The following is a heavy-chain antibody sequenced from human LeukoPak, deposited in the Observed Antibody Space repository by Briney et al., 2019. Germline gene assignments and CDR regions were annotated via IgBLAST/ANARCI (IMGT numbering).Heavy chain of an antibody. CDR2: ISSSGSTI. V-gene: IGHV3-11*01. CDR3: ARVRGYDFWSGYFDY. CDR1: GFTFSNYY. Sequence: GGSLRLSCAASGFTFSNYYMSWIRQAPGKGMEWDSSISSSGSTIYYADSVKGRFTISRDNAKISLYLQMNSLRAEDTAVYYCARVRGYDFWSGYFDYWGQGTLVTVSS. D-gene: IGHD3-3*01. J-gene: IGHJ4*02.